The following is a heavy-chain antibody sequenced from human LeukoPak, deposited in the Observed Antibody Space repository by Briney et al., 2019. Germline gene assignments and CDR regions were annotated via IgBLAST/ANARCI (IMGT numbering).Heavy chain of an antibody. Sequence: ASVKVSCKASGYTFTSYAMHWVRQAPGQGLEWMGWISAYNGNTNYAQKLQGRVTMTTDTSTSTAYMELRSLRSDDTAVYYCARNDIGYCSGGSCYSDYWGQGTLVTVSS. V-gene: IGHV1-18*01. D-gene: IGHD2-15*01. CDR1: GYTFTSYA. CDR2: ISAYNGNT. J-gene: IGHJ4*02. CDR3: ARNDIGYCSGGSCYSDY.